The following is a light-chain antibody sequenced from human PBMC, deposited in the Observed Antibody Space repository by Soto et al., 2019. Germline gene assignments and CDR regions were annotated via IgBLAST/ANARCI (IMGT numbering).Light chain of an antibody. CDR3: QQRSNWPPIT. CDR1: QSVLYSSNNKNY. J-gene: IGKJ5*01. Sequence: DIVMTQSPDSLAVSLGERATINCKSSQSVLYSSNNKNYLAWYQQRPGQAPRLLIYDASHRAAGIPARFSGSGFGTDFTLTISSLEPEDAAVYYCQQRSNWPPITFGQGTRLEIK. V-gene: IGKV4-1*01. CDR2: DAS.